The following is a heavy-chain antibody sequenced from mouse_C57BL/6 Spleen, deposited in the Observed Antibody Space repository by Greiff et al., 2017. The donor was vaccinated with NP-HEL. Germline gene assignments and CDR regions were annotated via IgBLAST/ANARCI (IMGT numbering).Heavy chain of an antibody. CDR2: ISDGGSYT. V-gene: IGHV5-4*03. CDR1: GFTFSSYA. J-gene: IGHJ2*01. CDR3: ARAYYYGLYFDY. D-gene: IGHD1-1*01. Sequence: EVMLVESGGGLVRPGGSLKLSCAASGFTFSSYAMSWVRQTPEKRLEWVATISDGGSYTYYPDNVKGRFTISRDNAKNNLYLQMSHLKSEDTAMYYCARAYYYGLYFDYWGQGTTLTVSS.